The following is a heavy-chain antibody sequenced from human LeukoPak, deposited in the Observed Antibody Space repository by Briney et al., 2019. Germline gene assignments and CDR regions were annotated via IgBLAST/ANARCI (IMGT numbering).Heavy chain of an antibody. Sequence: GGSLRLSCAASGFTVSSNYMIWVRQPPGMGLEWVSVFYPGGTTYYADSVKGRFSISRDNSKNIVSLHMNSLRAEDTAVYYCARDALVPDGFDLWGQGTMVTVSS. D-gene: IGHD6-13*01. J-gene: IGHJ3*01. CDR3: ARDALVPDGFDL. CDR2: FYPGGTT. V-gene: IGHV3-66*01. CDR1: GFTVSSNY.